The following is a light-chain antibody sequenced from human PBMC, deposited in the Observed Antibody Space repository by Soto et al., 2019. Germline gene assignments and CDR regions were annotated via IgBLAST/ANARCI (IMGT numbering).Light chain of an antibody. Sequence: EIVMTQSPATLSVSPGKTATLSCWASQSVSSNLAWYQHKPGQAPRLLIYGAYTRATGIPARFSGSGSGTEFPLTISSLQSEDLAVYYCQPYNTFWTFGQGTKVEIK. CDR1: QSVSSN. CDR3: QPYNTFWT. V-gene: IGKV3-15*01. CDR2: GAY. J-gene: IGKJ1*01.